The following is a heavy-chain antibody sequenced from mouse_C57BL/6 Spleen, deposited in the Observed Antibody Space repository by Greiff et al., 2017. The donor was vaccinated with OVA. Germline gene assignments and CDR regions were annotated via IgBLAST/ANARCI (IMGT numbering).Heavy chain of an antibody. CDR2: ISDGGSYT. CDR3: ARYYDYDWFAY. D-gene: IGHD2-4*01. CDR1: GFTFSSYA. Sequence: EVKLVESGGGLVKPGGSLKLSCAASGFTFSSYAMSWVRQTPEKRLEWVATISDGGSYTYYQDNVKGRFTISRDNAKNNLYLQMSHLKSEDTAMYYCARYYDYDWFAYWGQGTLVTVSA. J-gene: IGHJ3*01. V-gene: IGHV5-4*03.